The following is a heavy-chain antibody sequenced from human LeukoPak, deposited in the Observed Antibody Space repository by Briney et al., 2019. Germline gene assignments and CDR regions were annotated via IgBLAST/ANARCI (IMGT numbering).Heavy chain of an antibody. Sequence: TLSLTCTVSGGSISSGSYYWSWIRQPAGKGLEWIGRIYTSGSTNYNPSLKSRVTISVDTSKNQFSLKLSSVTAADTAVYYCARDEKGAGDAFDIWGQGTMVTVSS. CDR2: IYTSGST. CDR1: GGSISSGSYY. V-gene: IGHV4-61*02. CDR3: ARDEKGAGDAFDI. J-gene: IGHJ3*02.